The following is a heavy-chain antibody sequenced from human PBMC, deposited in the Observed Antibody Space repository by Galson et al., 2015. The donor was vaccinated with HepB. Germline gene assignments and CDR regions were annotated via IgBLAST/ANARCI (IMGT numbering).Heavy chain of an antibody. Sequence: SVKVSCKASGYTFTSYYMHWVRQAPGQGLEWMGIINPSGGSTSYAQKLQGRVTMTRDTSTSTVYMELSSLRSEDTAVYYCARDSGVAMVRFGEGADYWGQGTLVTVSS. D-gene: IGHD3-10*01. CDR3: ARDSGVAMVRFGEGADY. CDR2: INPSGGST. V-gene: IGHV1-46*04. CDR1: GYTFTSYY. J-gene: IGHJ4*02.